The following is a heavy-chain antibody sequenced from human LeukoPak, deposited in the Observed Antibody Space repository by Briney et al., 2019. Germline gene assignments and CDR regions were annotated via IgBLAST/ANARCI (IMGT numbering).Heavy chain of an antibody. CDR3: AATSKQLATDY. D-gene: IGHD6-13*01. CDR2: VNPNSGDT. V-gene: IGHV1-2*02. CDR1: GGTFSSYA. J-gene: IGHJ4*02. Sequence: ASVKVSCKASGGTFSSYAISWVRQAPGQGLEWMGWVNPNSGDTNYAQKFQGRVTMTRDTSISTAYMELSSLRSDDTAVYYCAATSKQLATDYWGQGTLVTVSS.